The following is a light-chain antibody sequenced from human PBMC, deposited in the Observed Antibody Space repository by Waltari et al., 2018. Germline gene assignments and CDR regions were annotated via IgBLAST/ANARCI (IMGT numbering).Light chain of an antibody. Sequence: DIQMTHSPSSLSASVGDRVSVTCRASQSITSYLNWYQQKPGKAPELLISAASSLQSGVPSRFSGSGSGTDFTLTISSLQPEDFATSYCQQRRNIPYTFGQGTKLDIK. CDR1: QSITSY. V-gene: IGKV1-39*01. CDR2: AAS. CDR3: QQRRNIPYT. J-gene: IGKJ2*01.